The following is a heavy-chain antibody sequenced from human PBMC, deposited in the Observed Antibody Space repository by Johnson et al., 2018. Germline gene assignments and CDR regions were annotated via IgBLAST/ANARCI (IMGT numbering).Heavy chain of an antibody. Sequence: VRLGESGGGPVQPGRSLRLSCAASGFIFDDFAMHWVRQVPGKGLEWVSGISWNSGSIGYADPVKGRFTIPRDNAMKSLYLQMNSLRQEDTALYYCAKAKFPGGTVTTFDYWGKGTRVSVSS. V-gene: IGHV3-9*01. CDR2: ISWNSGSI. D-gene: IGHD4-17*01. J-gene: IGHJ4*02. CDR1: GFIFDDFA. CDR3: AKAKFPGGTVTTFDY.